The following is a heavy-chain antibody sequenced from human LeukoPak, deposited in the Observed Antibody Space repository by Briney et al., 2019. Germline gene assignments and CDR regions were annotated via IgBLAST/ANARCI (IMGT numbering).Heavy chain of an antibody. J-gene: IGHJ3*02. CDR3: ASDRRSDSSGYAFDI. CDR2: ISGSGGTT. CDR1: RFTFSSYG. D-gene: IGHD3-22*01. V-gene: IGHV3-23*01. Sequence: GGSLRLSCAASRFTFSSYGMSWVRQAPGKGLEWVSGISGSGGTTYYADSVKGRFTISRDNSKNTLYLQMNSLGAEDTAFYYCASDRRSDSSGYAFDIWGQGTMVTVSS.